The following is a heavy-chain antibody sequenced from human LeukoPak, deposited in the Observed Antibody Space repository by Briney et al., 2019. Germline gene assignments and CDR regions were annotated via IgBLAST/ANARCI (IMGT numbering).Heavy chain of an antibody. Sequence: GGSLRLSCAASGFIFSSYGVHWVREAPGKGLEWVAFIRYDGRKKYYADSAKGRFTISRDNAKNSLYLQMNSLRAEDTAVYYCARAPSGSYAYWGQGTLVTVSS. J-gene: IGHJ4*02. CDR3: ARAPSGSYAY. CDR2: IRYDGRKK. D-gene: IGHD1-26*01. CDR1: GFIFSSYG. V-gene: IGHV3-30*02.